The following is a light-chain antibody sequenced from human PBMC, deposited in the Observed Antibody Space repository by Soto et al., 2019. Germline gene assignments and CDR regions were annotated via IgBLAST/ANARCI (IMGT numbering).Light chain of an antibody. J-gene: IGKJ4*01. Sequence: EIVMTQSPATLSVSPGERATLSCRASQSVSSNLAWYQQKPGQAPSLLIYGASTRATGTPARFSGSRSGTEFTLTISSLQSEDFAVYYCQQYIRWPLTFXGGTKLDSK. V-gene: IGKV3-15*01. CDR3: QQYIRWPLT. CDR2: GAS. CDR1: QSVSSN.